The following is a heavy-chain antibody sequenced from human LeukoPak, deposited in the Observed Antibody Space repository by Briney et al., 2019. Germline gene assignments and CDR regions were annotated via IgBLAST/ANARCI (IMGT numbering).Heavy chain of an antibody. Sequence: GGSLRLSCAASGFTFSSYAMSWVRQAPGKGLEWVSAISGSGGSTYYADSVKGRFTISRDNSKNTLYLQMNSLRAEDTAVYYCAKSPSIWGSYLLGDYWGQGTLVTVSS. CDR3: AKSPSIWGSYLLGDY. V-gene: IGHV3-23*01. J-gene: IGHJ4*02. CDR2: ISGSGGST. D-gene: IGHD3-16*02. CDR1: GFTFSSYA.